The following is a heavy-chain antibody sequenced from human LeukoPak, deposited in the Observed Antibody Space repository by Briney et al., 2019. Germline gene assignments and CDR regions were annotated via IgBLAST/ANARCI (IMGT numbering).Heavy chain of an antibody. D-gene: IGHD6-19*01. V-gene: IGHV1-46*01. CDR3: ARDRSSGWVDY. J-gene: IGHJ4*02. CDR1: GYTFTSYY. Sequence: ASVKVSCKASGYTFTSYYMHWVRQAPGQGLEWMGIINPSGGSTSYAQKFQGRVTMTRDMSTSTVYMELSSLRSEDTAVYYCARDRSSGWVDYWGQGTLVTVSS. CDR2: INPSGGST.